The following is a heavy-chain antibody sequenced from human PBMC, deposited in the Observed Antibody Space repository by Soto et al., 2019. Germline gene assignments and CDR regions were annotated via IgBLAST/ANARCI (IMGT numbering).Heavy chain of an antibody. CDR2: VHYTGTT. J-gene: IGHJ4*02. Sequence: ASETLSLTCAVHGGSFSGYYWDWIRQPPGKGPEWIGYVHYTGTTNYNPSLQSRVTISVDTSKNQFSLKLSSVTAADTAVYYCARGGWYLDYWGLGTLVTVSS. V-gene: IGHV4-59*01. CDR1: GGSFSGYY. CDR3: ARGGWYLDY. D-gene: IGHD6-19*01.